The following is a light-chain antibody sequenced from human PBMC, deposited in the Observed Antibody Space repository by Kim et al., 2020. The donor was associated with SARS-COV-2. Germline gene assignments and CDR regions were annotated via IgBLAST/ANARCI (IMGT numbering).Light chain of an antibody. CDR1: SNNVGNQG. CDR2: RNN. J-gene: IGLJ2*01. V-gene: IGLV10-54*01. CDR3: SAWDSSLSVVV. Sequence: QAGLTQPPSVSKGLRQTATLTCTGNSNNVGNQGAAWLQQHQGHPPKLLSYRNNNRPSGISERLSAFRSGDTASLTITGLQPEDEADYYCSAWDSSLSVVVFGGGTKLTVL.